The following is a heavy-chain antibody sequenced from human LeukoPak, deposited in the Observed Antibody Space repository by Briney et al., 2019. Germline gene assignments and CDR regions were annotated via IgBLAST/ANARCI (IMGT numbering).Heavy chain of an antibody. V-gene: IGHV3-7*03. CDR2: IKQDGSEK. CDR1: GFTFSSYW. D-gene: IGHD5-12*01. Sequence: PGGSLRLSCAASGFTFSSYWMSWVRQAPGKGLEWVANIKQDGSEKYYVDSVKGRFTISRDNAKNSLYLQMNSLRAEDTAVNYCARGSPVSGYDDYGMDVWGQGTTVTVSS. CDR3: ARGSPVSGYDDYGMDV. J-gene: IGHJ6*02.